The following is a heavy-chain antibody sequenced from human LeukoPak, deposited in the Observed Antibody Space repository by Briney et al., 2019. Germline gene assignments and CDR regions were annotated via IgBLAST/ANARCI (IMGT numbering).Heavy chain of an antibody. D-gene: IGHD3-16*01. CDR2: INPNSGGT. CDR1: GYTFTDYY. CDR3: ARAGGEVRVFDP. Sequence: ASVKVSCKASGYTFTDYYIHWVRQAPGQGLEWMGWINPNSGGTNYAQKFQGWVTMTRDTSISTAYMELSRLRSDDTAVYYCARAGGEVRVFDPWGQGTLVTVSS. J-gene: IGHJ5*02. V-gene: IGHV1-2*04.